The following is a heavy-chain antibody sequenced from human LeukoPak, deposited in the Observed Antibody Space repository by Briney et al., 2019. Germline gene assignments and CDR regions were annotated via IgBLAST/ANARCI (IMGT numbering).Heavy chain of an antibody. J-gene: IGHJ4*02. CDR3: ARVSLVRGAPYYYFDY. V-gene: IGHV4-59*13. CDR1: GGSISSYY. Sequence: SETLSLTCTVSGGSISSYYWSWIRQPPGKGLEWIGYIYYSESTSYNPSLKSRVTISVDTSKNQFSLKLSSVTAADTAVYYCARVSLVRGAPYYYFDYWGQGTLVTVSS. CDR2: IYYSEST. D-gene: IGHD3-10*01.